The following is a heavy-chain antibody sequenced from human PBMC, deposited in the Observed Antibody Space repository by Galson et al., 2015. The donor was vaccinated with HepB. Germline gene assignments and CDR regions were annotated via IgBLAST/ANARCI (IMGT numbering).Heavy chain of an antibody. CDR2: ISSSSSTI. CDR1: GFTLSSYS. D-gene: IGHD2-15*01. Sequence: SLRLSCAVSGFTLSSYSMNWVRQAPGKGLEWVSYISSSSSTIYYADSVKGRFTISRDNAKNSLYLQMNSLRDGDTAVYYCATNRGIARGYFDYWGQGTLVTVSS. J-gene: IGHJ4*02. V-gene: IGHV3-48*02. CDR3: ATNRGIARGYFDY.